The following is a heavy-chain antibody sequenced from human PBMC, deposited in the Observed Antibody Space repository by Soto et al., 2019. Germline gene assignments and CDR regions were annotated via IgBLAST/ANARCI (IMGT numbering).Heavy chain of an antibody. Sequence: QLQLQGSGPGLVKPSATLSLTCTVSGGSISSSSYYWGWIRQPPGKGLEWIGRIYYSGSTYYNPSLKRRVTRSVDTSRNQCSLKLSSVTAADAAVYYCAPLNWNYGYYWGQGTLVTVSS. CDR1: GGSISSSSYY. CDR2: IYYSGST. D-gene: IGHD1-7*01. J-gene: IGHJ4*02. CDR3: APLNWNYGYY. V-gene: IGHV4-39*01.